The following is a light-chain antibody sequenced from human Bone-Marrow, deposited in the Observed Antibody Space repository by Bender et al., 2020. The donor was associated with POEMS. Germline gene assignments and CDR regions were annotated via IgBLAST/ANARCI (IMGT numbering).Light chain of an antibody. V-gene: IGLV2-14*03. CDR3: SSYTSSSTVV. Sequence: QSALTQPASVSGSPGQSLIISCTGPTSDVGNFESVSWYQHRPGRAPQVIIYDVSNRPLGVSPRFSGSKSGNTASLTISGLLTDDEADYYCSSYTSSSTVVFGGGSKLTVL. J-gene: IGLJ3*02. CDR2: DVS. CDR1: TSDVGNFES.